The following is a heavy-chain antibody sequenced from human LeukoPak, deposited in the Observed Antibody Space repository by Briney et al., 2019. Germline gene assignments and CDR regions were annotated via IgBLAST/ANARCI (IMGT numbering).Heavy chain of an antibody. CDR2: IRYDGSSK. CDR3: ARYSGNYGLDY. J-gene: IGHJ4*02. V-gene: IGHV3-30*02. CDR1: GLTFSNYV. Sequence: WGSLRLSCAASGLTFSNYVIHWVRQPPGKGLEWVSLIRYDGSSKYYADSVRGRFTISRDNSKNTLYLQMNSLRAEDTAVYYCARYSGNYGLDYWGQGTLVTVSS. D-gene: IGHD4-17*01.